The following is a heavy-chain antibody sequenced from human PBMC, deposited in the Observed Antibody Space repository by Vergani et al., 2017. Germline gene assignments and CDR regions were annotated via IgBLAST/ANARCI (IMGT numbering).Heavy chain of an antibody. D-gene: IGHD6-19*01. J-gene: IGHJ4*02. CDR1: GGTFSSYA. CDR3: AKELSSSDQGHFDY. V-gene: IGHV1-46*01. CDR2: INPSGGST. Sequence: QVQLVQSGAEVKKPGSSVKVSCKASGGTFSSYAISWVRQAPGQGLEWMGIINPSGGSTSYAQKFQGRVTMTRDTSTSTVYMELSSLRSEDTAVYYCAKELSSSDQGHFDYWGQGTLVTVSS.